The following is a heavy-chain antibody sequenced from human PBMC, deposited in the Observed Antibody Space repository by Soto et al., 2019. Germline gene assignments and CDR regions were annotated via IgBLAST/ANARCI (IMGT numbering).Heavy chain of an antibody. CDR2: ISGSGGST. V-gene: IGHV3-23*01. D-gene: IGHD3-10*01. Sequence: GGSLRLSCAASGFTFSSYAMSWVRQAPGKGLEWVSAISGSGGSTYYADSVKGRFTISRDNSKNTLYLQMNSLRAEDTAVYYCAKDQKPYGSGNYDPYYFDYWGQGTLVTVSS. CDR3: AKDQKPYGSGNYDPYYFDY. J-gene: IGHJ4*02. CDR1: GFTFSSYA.